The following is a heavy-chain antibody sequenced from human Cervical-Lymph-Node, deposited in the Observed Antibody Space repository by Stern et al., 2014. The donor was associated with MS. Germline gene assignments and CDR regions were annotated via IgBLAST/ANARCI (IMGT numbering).Heavy chain of an antibody. Sequence: QVQLQESGPGLAKPSETLSLTCTVSGASGGSISNYYLSWIRQSPGKGLEWIGYISYSGSTKSNPSLESRITMSVDTSRNQFSLKLSSVTTADTAVYYCASVAGGTGWYFDLWGRGTLVTVSS. V-gene: IGHV4-59*01. CDR3: ASVAGGTGWYFDL. D-gene: IGHD1-1*01. J-gene: IGHJ2*01. CDR2: ISYSGST. CDR1: GASGGSISNYY.